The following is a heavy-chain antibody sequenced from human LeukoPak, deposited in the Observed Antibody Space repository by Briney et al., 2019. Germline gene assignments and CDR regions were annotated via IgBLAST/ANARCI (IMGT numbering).Heavy chain of an antibody. Sequence: GASVKVSCKASGYTFTGYYMHWVRQAPGQGLEWMGWINPNSGGTNYAQKFLGRVTMTRDTSISTAYMELSRLRSDDTAVYYCAHSWGCSSTSCYTGAFDIWGQGTMVTVSS. J-gene: IGHJ3*02. CDR3: AHSWGCSSTSCYTGAFDI. V-gene: IGHV1-2*02. D-gene: IGHD2-2*02. CDR1: GYTFTGYY. CDR2: INPNSGGT.